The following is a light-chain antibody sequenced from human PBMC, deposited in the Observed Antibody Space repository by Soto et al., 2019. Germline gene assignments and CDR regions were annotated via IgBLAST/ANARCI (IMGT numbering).Light chain of an antibody. CDR2: GAS. J-gene: IGKJ5*01. CDR1: QSVSSN. CDR3: QQYNNWLIT. Sequence: EIVMTQSPATLSVSPGERATLSCRASQSVSSNLAWYQQKPGQAPRLLIYGASTRATGIPARFSGSGSGTDFTLTISRLQSEDFAVYYCQQYNNWLITFGQGTRLESK. V-gene: IGKV3-15*01.